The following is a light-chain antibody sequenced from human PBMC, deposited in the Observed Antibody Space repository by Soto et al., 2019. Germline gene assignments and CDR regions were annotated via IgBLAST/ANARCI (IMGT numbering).Light chain of an antibody. CDR1: NSDIGAYDY. Sequence: QSVLTQPASVSGSPGRSITISCTGSNSDIGAYDYVSWYQQHPGKPPTLLIYEVTFRPSGVPNRFSGSKSGNTATLTISGLLTEDEADYYCGSYASATLIFGGGTKVTVL. J-gene: IGLJ2*01. CDR2: EVT. V-gene: IGLV2-14*01. CDR3: GSYASATLI.